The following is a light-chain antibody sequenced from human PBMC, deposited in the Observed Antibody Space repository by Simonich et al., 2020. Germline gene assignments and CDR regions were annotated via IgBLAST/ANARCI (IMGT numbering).Light chain of an antibody. Sequence: QSALTQPRSVSGSPGQSVTISCTGTSSDVGGYNYVSGDQQHPGKAPKLMIYDVSKRPSGVPDRCSGSKSGNTASLTISGLQAEDEADYYCCSYSGSYTWVFGGGTKLTVL. CDR3: CSYSGSYTWV. J-gene: IGLJ3*02. CDR2: DVS. V-gene: IGLV2-11*01. CDR1: SSDVGGYNY.